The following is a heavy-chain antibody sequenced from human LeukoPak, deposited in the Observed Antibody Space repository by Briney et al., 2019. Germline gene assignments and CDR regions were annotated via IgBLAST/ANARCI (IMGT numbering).Heavy chain of an antibody. Sequence: RPGGSLRPSCAASGFTFSSYEMNWVRQAPGKGLETVSYISSSGSTIYYADSVKVRFTISRDNAKNSLYLQMNSLRDEDMAVYYCARVYYDSSGYYYYFDYWGQGTLVTVSS. CDR2: ISSSGSTI. D-gene: IGHD3-22*01. CDR1: GFTFSSYE. CDR3: ARVYYDSSGYYYYFDY. J-gene: IGHJ4*02. V-gene: IGHV3-48*03.